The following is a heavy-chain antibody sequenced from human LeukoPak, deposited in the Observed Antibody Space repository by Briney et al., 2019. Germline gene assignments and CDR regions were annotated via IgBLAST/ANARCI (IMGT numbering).Heavy chain of an antibody. CDR2: IIPIFGTA. V-gene: IGHV1-69*13. J-gene: IGHJ4*02. Sequence: SVKVSCKASGGTFSSYAISWVRQAPGQGLEWMGGIIPIFGTANYAQKFQGRVTITADESASTAYMELSSLRSEDTAVYYCARGFYGDYRGINLNYFDYWGQGTLVTVSS. CDR1: GGTFSSYA. D-gene: IGHD4-17*01. CDR3: ARGFYGDYRGINLNYFDY.